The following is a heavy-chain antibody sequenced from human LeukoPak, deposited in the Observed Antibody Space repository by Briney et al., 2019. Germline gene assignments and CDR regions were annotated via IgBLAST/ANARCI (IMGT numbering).Heavy chain of an antibody. J-gene: IGHJ4*02. V-gene: IGHV3-33*01. D-gene: IGHD6-25*01. CDR1: GFTFSNCG. Sequence: SGGSLRLSCATSGFTFSNCGMHWVRQAPGKGLEWVAIIWYDGSNDFYAESVKGRFTISRDNSNNKIYLQMNSLRVEDTAVYFCAREGIGIGAACDFWGQGTLVAVSS. CDR3: AREGIGIGAACDF. CDR2: IWYDGSND.